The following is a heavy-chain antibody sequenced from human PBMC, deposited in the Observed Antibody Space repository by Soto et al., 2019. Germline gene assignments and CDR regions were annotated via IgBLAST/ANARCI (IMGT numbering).Heavy chain of an antibody. CDR3: ARAHDFWSGYYHYYYYGMDV. V-gene: IGHV6-1*01. CDR1: GDSVSSNSAA. Sequence: SQTLSLTCAISGDSVSSNSAAWNWIRQSPSRGLERLGRTYYRSKWYNDYAVSVKSRITINPDTSKNQFSLQLNSVTPEDTAVYYCARAHDFWSGYYHYYYYGMDVWGQGTTVTVSS. CDR2: TYYRSKWYN. D-gene: IGHD3-3*01. J-gene: IGHJ6*02.